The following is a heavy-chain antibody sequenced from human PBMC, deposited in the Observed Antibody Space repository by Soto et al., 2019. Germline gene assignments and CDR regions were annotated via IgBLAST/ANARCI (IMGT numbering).Heavy chain of an antibody. CDR2: ISGSGGST. CDR3: TTDTVIVVPAATGGLPVPSYYYGMDV. CDR1: GFTFSSYA. J-gene: IGHJ6*02. D-gene: IGHD2-2*01. V-gene: IGHV3-23*01. Sequence: GGSLRLSCAASGFTFSSYAMSWVRQAPGKGLEWVSAISGSGGSTYYADSVKGRFTISRDNSKNTLYLQMNSLKTEDTAVYYCTTDTVIVVPAATGGLPVPSYYYGMDVWGQGTTVTVSS.